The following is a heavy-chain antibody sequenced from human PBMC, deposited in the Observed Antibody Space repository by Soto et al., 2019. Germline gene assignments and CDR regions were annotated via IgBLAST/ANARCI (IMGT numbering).Heavy chain of an antibody. CDR1: GGTFSSYT. CDR2: IIPILGIA. Sequence: QVQLVQSGAEVKKPGSSVKVSCKASGGTFSSYTISWVRQAPGQGLEWMGRIIPILGIANYAQKCQGRVTITADKSTSTAYIERSSLRSEDTAVYYCARSHWSGGSCWGIWYFDLWGRGTLDTVSS. CDR3: ARSHWSGGSCWGIWYFDL. J-gene: IGHJ2*01. D-gene: IGHD2-15*01. V-gene: IGHV1-69*02.